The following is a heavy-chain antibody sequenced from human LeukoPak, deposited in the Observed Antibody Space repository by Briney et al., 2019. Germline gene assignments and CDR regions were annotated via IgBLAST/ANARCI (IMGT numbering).Heavy chain of an antibody. CDR2: INPNSGGT. Sequence: ASVKVSCKASGYTFTGYYMLWVRQAPGQGLEWMGWINPNSGGTNYAQKFQGRVTMTRDTSISTAYMELSRLRSDDTAVYYCARDLTATMKIDYWGQGTLVTVSS. J-gene: IGHJ4*02. CDR3: ARDLTATMKIDY. CDR1: GYTFTGYY. D-gene: IGHD5-12*01. V-gene: IGHV1-2*02.